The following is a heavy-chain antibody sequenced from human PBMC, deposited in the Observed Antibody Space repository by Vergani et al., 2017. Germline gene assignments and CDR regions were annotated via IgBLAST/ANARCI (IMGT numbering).Heavy chain of an antibody. V-gene: IGHV4-59*01. J-gene: IGHJ6*03. Sequence: QVQLQESGPGLVKPSETLSLTCTVSGGSISSYYWSWIRQPPGKGLEWIGYIYYSGSTNYNPSLKSRVTISVDTSKNQFSLKLSSVTAADTAVYYCASKLNITIERYYYYMDVWGKGTTVTVSS. CDR3: ASKLNITIERYYYYMDV. D-gene: IGHD3-10*01. CDR2: IYYSGST. CDR1: GGSISSYY.